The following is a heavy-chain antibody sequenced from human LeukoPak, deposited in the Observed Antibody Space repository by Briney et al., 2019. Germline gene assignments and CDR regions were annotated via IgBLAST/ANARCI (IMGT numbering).Heavy chain of an antibody. D-gene: IGHD1-26*01. V-gene: IGHV3-23*01. CDR3: ARRAAEWELLDY. CDR2: ISGSGGRT. J-gene: IGHJ4*02. CDR1: GFTFSSYG. Sequence: GGSLRLSCATSGFTFSSYGMSWVRQAPGKGLEWVSAISGSGGRTYYADSVKGRFITSRDNSKNTLYLQMDSLRAEDTAVYYCARRAAEWELLDYWGQGTLVSVSS.